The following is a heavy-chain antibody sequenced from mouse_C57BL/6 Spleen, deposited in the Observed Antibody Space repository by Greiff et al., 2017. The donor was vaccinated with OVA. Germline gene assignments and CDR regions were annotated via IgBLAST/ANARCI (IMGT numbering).Heavy chain of an antibody. CDR2: IDPSVSYT. CDR3: ARRGHYYGSSYEGYFDV. CDR1: GYTFTSYW. V-gene: IGHV1-69*01. J-gene: IGHJ1*03. D-gene: IGHD1-1*01. Sequence: VQLQQPGAELVMPGASVKLSCKASGYTFTSYWMHWVKQRPGQGLEWIGEIDPSVSYTTYNQKFKGNSTLTVDKSSSTAYMQLSSLTSEDSAVYYCARRGHYYGSSYEGYFDVWGTGTTVTVSS.